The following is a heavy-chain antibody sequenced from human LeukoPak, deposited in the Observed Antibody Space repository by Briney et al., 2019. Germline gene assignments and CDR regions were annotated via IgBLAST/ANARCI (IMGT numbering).Heavy chain of an antibody. J-gene: IGHJ5*02. V-gene: IGHV3-43*02. CDR1: GFTFDDYA. CDR2: ISGDGGST. Sequence: GGSLRLSCAASGFTFDDYAMHWVRQAPGKGLEWVSLISGDGGSTYYADSVKGRFTISRDNSKNSLYLQMNSLRTEDTASYYCAKDIYGPPIVSWGQGTLVTVSS. CDR3: AKDIYGPPIVS. D-gene: IGHD1-26*01.